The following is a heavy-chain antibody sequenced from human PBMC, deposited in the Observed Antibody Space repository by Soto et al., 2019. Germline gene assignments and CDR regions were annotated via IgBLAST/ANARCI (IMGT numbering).Heavy chain of an antibody. D-gene: IGHD3-22*01. Sequence: QVQLQESGPGLVKPSQTLSLTCTVSGGSISSGGYYWSGIRQHPGKGLEWIGYIYYSGSTYYNPSLKSRVTMSVDTSKNQFSLKLSSVTAADTAVYYCARLGVGDHYYDSSGYHEDFQPWGQCTLVSVYS. V-gene: IGHV4-31*03. J-gene: IGHJ1*01. CDR2: IYYSGST. CDR3: ARLGVGDHYYDSSGYHEDFQP. CDR1: GGSISSGGYY.